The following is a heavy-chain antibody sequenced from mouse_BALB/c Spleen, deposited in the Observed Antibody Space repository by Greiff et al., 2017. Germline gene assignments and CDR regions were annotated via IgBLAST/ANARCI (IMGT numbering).Heavy chain of an antibody. CDR3: ARSGDYGLFAY. V-gene: IGHV1-80*01. CDR2: IYPGDGDT. Sequence: QVQLQQSGAELVRPGSSVTISCKASGYAFSSYWMNWVKQRPGQGLEWIGQIYPGDGDTNYNGKFKGKATLTADKSSSTAYMQLSSLTSEDSAVYFCARSGDYGLFAYWGQGTLVTVAA. CDR1: GYAFSSYW. J-gene: IGHJ3*01. D-gene: IGHD1-1*01.